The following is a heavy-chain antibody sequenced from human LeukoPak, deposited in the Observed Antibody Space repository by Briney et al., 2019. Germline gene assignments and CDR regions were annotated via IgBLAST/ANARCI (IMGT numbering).Heavy chain of an antibody. J-gene: IGHJ3*02. V-gene: IGHV4-4*07. CDR1: GGSMSGYY. Sequence: SETLSLTCSVSGGSMSGYYWSWIRQPAGKGLEWIGRVYSSESTNYNPSLKSRVTMSVDTSKTQFSLRLSSVTAADTAVYYCARGVIGVNDAFDILGQGTMVTVSS. CDR2: VYSSEST. D-gene: IGHD2-2*01. CDR3: ARGVIGVNDAFDI.